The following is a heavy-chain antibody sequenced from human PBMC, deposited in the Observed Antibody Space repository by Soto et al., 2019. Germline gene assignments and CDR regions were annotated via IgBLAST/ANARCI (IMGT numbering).Heavy chain of an antibody. J-gene: IGHJ2*01. D-gene: IGHD4-17*01. CDR3: AKDGPLPQDYGDYWYFDL. CDR2: ISYDGSNK. CDR1: GFTFSSYG. Sequence: GGSLRLSCAASGFTFSSYGMHWVRQAPGKGLEWVAVISYDGSNKYYADSVKGRFTISRDNSKNTLYLQMNSLRAEDTAVYYCAKDGPLPQDYGDYWYFDLWGRGTLVTVSS. V-gene: IGHV3-30*18.